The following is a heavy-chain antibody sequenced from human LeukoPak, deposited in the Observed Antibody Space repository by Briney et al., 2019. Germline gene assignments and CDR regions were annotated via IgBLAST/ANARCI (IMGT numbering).Heavy chain of an antibody. D-gene: IGHD3-10*01. CDR2: INPSGGST. CDR1: GYTFTSYY. CDR3: ARGAILWFGELLAFDI. V-gene: IGHV1-46*01. Sequence: GASVKVSCKASGYTFTSYYMHWVRQAPGQGLEWMGIINPSGGSTSYAQKFQGRVTMTRDTSTSTVYMELSSLRSEDTAVYYYARGAILWFGELLAFDIWGQGTMVTVSS. J-gene: IGHJ3*02.